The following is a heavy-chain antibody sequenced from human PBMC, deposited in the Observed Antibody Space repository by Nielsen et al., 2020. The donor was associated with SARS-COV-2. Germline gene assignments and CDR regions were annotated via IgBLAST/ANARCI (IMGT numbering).Heavy chain of an antibody. V-gene: IGHV4-59*01. CDR3: ATLEGCSSSSCWRGDYFGLDV. CDR2: IYYSGST. J-gene: IGHJ6*02. D-gene: IGHD2-2*01. Sequence: WIRQPPGKGLEWIGYIYYSGSTNYNPSLKSRVTISVDTSKNQFSLKLSSVTAADTAVYFCATLEGCSSSSCWRGDYFGLDVWGHGTTVTVSS.